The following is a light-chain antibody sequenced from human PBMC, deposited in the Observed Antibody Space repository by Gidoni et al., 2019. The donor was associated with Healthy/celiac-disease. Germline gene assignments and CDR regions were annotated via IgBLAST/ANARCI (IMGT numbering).Light chain of an antibody. CDR1: QIVSSY. Sequence: EIVLTQSPATLSLSPGERATLSCRASQIVSSYLAWYQQKPGQAPRLLIYDASNRATGIPARFSGSWSGTDFTLTISSLEPEDFAVYYCQQRGTFGGGTKVEIK. V-gene: IGKV3-11*01. CDR3: QQRGT. J-gene: IGKJ4*01. CDR2: DAS.